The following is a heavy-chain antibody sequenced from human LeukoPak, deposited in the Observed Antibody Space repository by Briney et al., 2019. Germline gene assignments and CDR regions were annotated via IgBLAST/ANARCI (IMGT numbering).Heavy chain of an antibody. V-gene: IGHV4-39*01. CDR1: GVSVTSSNYY. CDR2: IYYSGRT. CDR3: ATSWMQLWSPPDA. D-gene: IGHD5-18*01. J-gene: IGHJ5*02. Sequence: PSETLSLTCTVSGVSVTSSNYYWDWIRQPPGKGLEWIGTIYYSGRTYYNPSLKSRVTISVDTSKNQFSLELSSVTAADTAIYYCATSWMQLWSPPDAWGQGTLVTVSS.